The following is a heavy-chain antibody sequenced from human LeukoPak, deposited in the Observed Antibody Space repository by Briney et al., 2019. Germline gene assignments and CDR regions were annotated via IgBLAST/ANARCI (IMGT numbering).Heavy chain of an antibody. Sequence: PGWSLRLSCEVSGFTFSDHYTSWIRQAPGKGLEWVSYISSGSTYTNYADSVEGRFTISRDNAKNTLYLQMNSLRAEDTAVYYCARDVRRRGGYEALDSWGQGTLVTVSS. CDR3: ARDVRRRGGYEALDS. CDR2: ISSGSTYT. V-gene: IGHV3-11*06. D-gene: IGHD5-12*01. J-gene: IGHJ4*02. CDR1: GFTFSDHY.